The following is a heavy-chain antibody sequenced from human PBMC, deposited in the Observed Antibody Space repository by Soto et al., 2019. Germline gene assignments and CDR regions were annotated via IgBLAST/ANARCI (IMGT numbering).Heavy chain of an antibody. CDR2: ISYDGSNK. CDR1: GFTFSSYG. V-gene: IGHV3-30*18. J-gene: IGHJ6*02. CDR3: AKDSSSSLYYYYGMDV. D-gene: IGHD6-6*01. Sequence: GGSLRLSCAASGFTFSSYGMHWVRQAPGKGLEWVAVISYDGSNKYYADSVKGRFTISRDNSKNTLYLQMNSLRAEDTAVYYCAKDSSSSLYYYYGMDVWGQGTTVTVSS.